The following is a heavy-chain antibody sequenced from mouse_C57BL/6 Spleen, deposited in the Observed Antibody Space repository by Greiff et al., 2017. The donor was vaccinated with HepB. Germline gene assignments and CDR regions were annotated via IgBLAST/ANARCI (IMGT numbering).Heavy chain of an antibody. J-gene: IGHJ2*01. CDR3: ARDRDYGSSYEGYFDY. CDR1: GFTFSDYY. CDR2: INYDGSSI. V-gene: IGHV5-16*01. D-gene: IGHD1-1*01. Sequence: EVHLVESEGGLVQPGSSMKLSCTASGFTFSDYYMAWVRQVPEKGLEWVANINYDGSSIYYLDSLKSRFIISRDNAKNILYLQMSSLKSEDTATYYCARDRDYGSSYEGYFDYWGQGTTLTVSS.